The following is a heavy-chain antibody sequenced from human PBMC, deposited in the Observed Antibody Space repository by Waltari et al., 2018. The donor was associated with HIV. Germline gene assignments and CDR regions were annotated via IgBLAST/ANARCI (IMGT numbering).Heavy chain of an antibody. D-gene: IGHD2-21*01. CDR3: ACSVEYYGGNRMAFDL. V-gene: IGHV3-9*01. CDR1: GSIVETFR. Sequence: ELLLVVSGGGLVQHGSTLRPAWAAPGSIVETFRMHWVRQAPGECPEWVPAISTSIATQIDSESVEGPSTISRAHARYSVYRHMNSLLPEYAAFYYCACSVEYYGGNRMAFDLSGHGTMVSVSS. J-gene: IGHJ3*01. CDR2: ISTSIATQ.